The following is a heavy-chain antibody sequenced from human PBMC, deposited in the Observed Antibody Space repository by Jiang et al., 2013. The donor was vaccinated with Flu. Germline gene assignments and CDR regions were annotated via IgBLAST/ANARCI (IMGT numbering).Heavy chain of an antibody. Sequence: GSGLVKPSETLSLTCTVSGGSIGNYYWSWIRQPPGKGLEWIGYINYSGSTNYNASLKSRVTISVDTSKNQFSLKLSSVTAADTAVYYCAKSDWSGYYSLFDYWGQGTLVTVSS. CDR1: GGSIGNYY. J-gene: IGHJ4*02. V-gene: IGHV4-59*12. D-gene: IGHD3-3*01. CDR3: AKSDWSGYYSLFDY. CDR2: INYSGST.